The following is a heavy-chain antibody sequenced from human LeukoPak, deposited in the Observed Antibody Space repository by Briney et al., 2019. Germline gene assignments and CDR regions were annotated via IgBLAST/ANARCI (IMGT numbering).Heavy chain of an antibody. J-gene: IGHJ3*02. CDR3: ARRYYYDSSGPGNAFDI. Sequence: GESLKISCKGSGYSFTNYWIGWVCQMPGKGLEWMGIIYPGDSDTRYSPSFQGQVTISADKSISTAYLQWSSLKASDTAMYYCARRYYYDSSGPGNAFDIWGQGTMVTVSS. CDR2: IYPGDSDT. CDR1: GYSFTNYW. V-gene: IGHV5-51*01. D-gene: IGHD3-22*01.